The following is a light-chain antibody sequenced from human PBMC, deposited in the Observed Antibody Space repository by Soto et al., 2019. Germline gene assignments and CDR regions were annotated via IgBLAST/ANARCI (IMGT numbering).Light chain of an antibody. CDR1: ESVNNY. V-gene: IGKV3-15*01. CDR2: GAS. CDR3: QQYNNWWT. Sequence: EIVMTQSPATLSVSPGERATLSCGASESVNNYLAWFQQKPGQAPRLLIYGASTRATGIPARFSGSGSGTEFTLTISSLQSEDFAVYYCQQYNNWWTFGQGTKVDIK. J-gene: IGKJ1*01.